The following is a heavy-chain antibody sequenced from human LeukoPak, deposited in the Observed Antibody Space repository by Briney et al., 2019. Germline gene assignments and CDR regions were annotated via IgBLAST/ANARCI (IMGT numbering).Heavy chain of an antibody. CDR2: IYTSGST. CDR1: GGSFSGYY. CDR3: AREGIAAARALDY. D-gene: IGHD6-13*01. J-gene: IGHJ4*02. Sequence: SETLSLTCAVYGGSFSGYYWSWIRQPAGKGLEWIGRIYTSGSTNYNPSLKSRVTMSVDTSKNQFSLKLSSVTAADTAVYYCAREGIAAARALDYWGQGTLVTVSS. V-gene: IGHV4-59*10.